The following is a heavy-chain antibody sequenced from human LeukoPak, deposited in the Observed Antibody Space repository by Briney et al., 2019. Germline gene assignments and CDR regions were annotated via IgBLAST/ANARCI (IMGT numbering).Heavy chain of an antibody. D-gene: IGHD6-19*01. CDR1: GYSISSGYY. V-gene: IGHV4-38-2*02. Sequence: SETLSLTCAVSGYSISSGYYWGWIRQPPGKGLGWIGSIYHSGSTYYNPSLKSRVTISVDTSKNQFSLKLSSVTAADTAVYYCARDSSGRLGYFDLWGRGTLVTVSS. J-gene: IGHJ2*01. CDR3: ARDSSGRLGYFDL. CDR2: IYHSGST.